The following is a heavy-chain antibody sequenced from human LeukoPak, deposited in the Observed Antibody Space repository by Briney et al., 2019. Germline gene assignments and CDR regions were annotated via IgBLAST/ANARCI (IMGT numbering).Heavy chain of an antibody. D-gene: IGHD3-10*01. J-gene: IGHJ4*02. Sequence: GGSLRLSCVGSGFTIHDHAMHWVRPAPGKGLEWGAVISYDGSNKYYADSVKGRFTISRDNSKNTLYLQMNSLRAEDTAVYYCAKDLYGSGSYYRGPDYWGQGTLVTVSS. CDR3: AKDLYGSGSYYRGPDY. CDR2: ISYDGSNK. CDR1: GFTIHDHA. V-gene: IGHV3-30*18.